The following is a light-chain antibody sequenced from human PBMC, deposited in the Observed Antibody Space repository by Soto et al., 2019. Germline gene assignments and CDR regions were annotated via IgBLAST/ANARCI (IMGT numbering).Light chain of an antibody. CDR1: RIEIGNNYY. CDR2: DVS. J-gene: IGLJ1*01. CDR3: SSYKSSTTLYV. Sequence: QSLLTHPASLAGSPGQSITISCTGARIEIGNNYYVSWYQQHPGKAPKLIIYDVSNRPSGVSNRFSGSKSGNTASLTISGLQAEDEADYYCSSYKSSTTLYVFGTGTKVTVL. V-gene: IGLV2-14*01.